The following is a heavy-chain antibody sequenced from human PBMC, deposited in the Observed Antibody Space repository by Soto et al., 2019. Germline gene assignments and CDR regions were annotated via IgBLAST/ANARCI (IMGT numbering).Heavy chain of an antibody. CDR2: INAGNGNT. CDR3: AREGLITIFGVVNDAFDI. CDR1: GYTFTSYA. Sequence: ASVKVSCKASGYTFTSYAMHWVRQAPGQRLEWMGWINAGNGNTKYSQKFQGRVTITRDTSASTAYMELSSLRSEDTAVYYCAREGLITIFGVVNDAFDIWGQGTMVTVSS. D-gene: IGHD3-3*01. V-gene: IGHV1-3*01. J-gene: IGHJ3*02.